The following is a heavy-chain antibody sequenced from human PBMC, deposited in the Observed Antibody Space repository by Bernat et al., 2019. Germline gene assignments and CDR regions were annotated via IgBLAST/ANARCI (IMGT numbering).Heavy chain of an antibody. CDR1: GFTFSSYS. J-gene: IGHJ4*02. CDR3: AGGSGPFDY. D-gene: IGHD3-10*01. CDR2: ISSSSSYI. V-gene: IGHV3-21*01. Sequence: EVQLVESGGGLVKPGGSLRLSCAASGFTFSSYSMNWVRQAPGKGLEWVSSISSSSSYIYYTDSVKGRFTISRDNAKNSLYLQMNSLRAEDTAVYYCAGGSGPFDYWGQGTLVTVSS.